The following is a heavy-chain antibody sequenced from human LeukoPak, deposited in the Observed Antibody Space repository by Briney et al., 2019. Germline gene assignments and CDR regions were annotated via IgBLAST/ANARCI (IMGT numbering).Heavy chain of an antibody. CDR3: AKGTVGAYEIDY. J-gene: IGHJ4*02. V-gene: IGHV3-30*02. D-gene: IGHD1-26*01. CDR1: GFTFSSYG. Sequence: GGSLRLSCAASGFTFSSYGLHWVRQAPGRGLEWVAFIRYDGNNKYYADSVRGRFTISRDNSKNTLYLQMNSLRTEDTAVYYCAKGTVGAYEIDYWGQGTLVTVSS. CDR2: IRYDGNNK.